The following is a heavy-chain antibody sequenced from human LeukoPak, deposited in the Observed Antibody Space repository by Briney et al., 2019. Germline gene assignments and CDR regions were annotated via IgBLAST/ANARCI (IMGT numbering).Heavy chain of an antibody. CDR2: INHSGST. CDR3: ASTTMVRGVIIFSSPNWFDP. CDR1: GGTFSGYY. D-gene: IGHD3-10*01. J-gene: IGHJ5*02. Sequence: PSETLSLTCAVYGGTFSGYYWSWIRQPPGKGLEWIGEINHSGSTNYNPSLKSRVTISVDTSKNQFSLKLSSVTAADTAVYYCASTTMVRGVIIFSSPNWFDPWGQGTLVTVSS. V-gene: IGHV4-34*01.